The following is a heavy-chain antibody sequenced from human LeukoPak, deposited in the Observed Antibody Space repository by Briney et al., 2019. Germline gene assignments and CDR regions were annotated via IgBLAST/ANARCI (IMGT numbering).Heavy chain of an antibody. D-gene: IGHD6-6*01. V-gene: IGHV1-2*02. CDR2: INPNSGGT. Sequence: ASVKVSCKASGYTFTGYYMHWVRQAPGQGLEWMGWINPNSGGTNYAQKFQGRVTMTRDTSISTAYMELSSLRSEDTAVYYCARGPQGSSSSLDYWGQGTLVTVSS. CDR3: ARGPQGSSSSLDY. CDR1: GYTFTGYY. J-gene: IGHJ4*02.